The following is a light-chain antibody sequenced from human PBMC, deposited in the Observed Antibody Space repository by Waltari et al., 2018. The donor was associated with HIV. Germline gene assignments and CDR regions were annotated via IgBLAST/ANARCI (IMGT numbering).Light chain of an antibody. V-gene: IGKV4-1*01. J-gene: IGKJ4*01. CDR2: WAS. CDR3: QQYLGLPLT. CDR1: QSLLYSSNNKNH. Sequence: IATNQSPDSLAVSLGERATINCKTRQSLLYSSNNKNHLAWYQQKPGQPPKLLVYWASTRESGVPDRFSGSGSGTDFTLTIRSLQAEDVAIYYCQQYLGLPLTFGGGTRVEI.